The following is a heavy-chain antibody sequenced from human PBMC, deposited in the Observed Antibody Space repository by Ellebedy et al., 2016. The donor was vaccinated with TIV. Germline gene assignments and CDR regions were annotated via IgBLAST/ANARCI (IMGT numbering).Heavy chain of an antibody. CDR1: GLTFSRCW. CDR3: ARIVEGSSHFDY. Sequence: GGSLRLXCAVSGLTFSRCWMTWVRQAPGKGLEWVANIKEDGTEWYYVDSVKGRFTISRDNAQNSLSLQMNSLRAEDTALYYCARIVEGSSHFDYWGQGTLVTVS. J-gene: IGHJ4*02. CDR2: IKEDGTEW. D-gene: IGHD6-13*01. V-gene: IGHV3-7*03.